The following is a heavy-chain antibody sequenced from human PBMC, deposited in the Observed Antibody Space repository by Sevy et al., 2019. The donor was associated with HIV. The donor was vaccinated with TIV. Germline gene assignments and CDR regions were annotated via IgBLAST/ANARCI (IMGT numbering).Heavy chain of an antibody. CDR1: AFNFGTYA. V-gene: IGHV3-30*04. Sequence: GGSLRLSCVASAFNFGTYAMHWVRQAPGKGLEWLAVISTDISKQYYADSVTGRFTISRDNSRTTLYLQMNSLRPEDTALYYCAKDGGIAYTDFDYWGQGTLVTVSS. CDR2: ISTDISKQ. J-gene: IGHJ4*02. CDR3: AKDGGIAYTDFDY. D-gene: IGHD2-21*01.